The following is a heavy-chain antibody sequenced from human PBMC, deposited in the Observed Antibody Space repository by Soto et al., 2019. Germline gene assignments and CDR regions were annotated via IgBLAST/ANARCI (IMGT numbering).Heavy chain of an antibody. CDR3: AKLNPPRATPYYAFDP. D-gene: IGHD3-3*01. V-gene: IGHV3-53*01. CDR1: GFTVSSNY. Sequence: GGSLRLSCAASGFTVSSNYMSWVRQAPGKGLEWVSVIYSGGSTYYADSVKGRFTISRDSSKNTVYLQMNSLRADDTAVYYCAKLNPPRATPYYAFDPWGQGTLVTVSS. J-gene: IGHJ5*02. CDR2: IYSGGST.